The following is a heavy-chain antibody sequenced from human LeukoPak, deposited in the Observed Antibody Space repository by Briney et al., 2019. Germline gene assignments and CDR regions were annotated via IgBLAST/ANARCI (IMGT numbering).Heavy chain of an antibody. V-gene: IGHV3-30-3*01. CDR2: ISYDGSNK. D-gene: IGHD4-17*01. Sequence: PGGSLRLSCAASGFTFSSYAMHWVRQAPGKGLEWVAVISYDGSNKYYADSVKGRFTISRDNSKNTLYLQMNSLRAEDTAVYYCAKDPESPYYGDYDDGGDYWGQGTLVTVSS. CDR1: GFTFSSYA. J-gene: IGHJ4*02. CDR3: AKDPESPYYGDYDDGGDY.